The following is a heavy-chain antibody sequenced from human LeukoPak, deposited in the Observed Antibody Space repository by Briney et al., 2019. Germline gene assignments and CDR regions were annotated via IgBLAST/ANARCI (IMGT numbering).Heavy chain of an antibody. Sequence: SETLSLTCTVSGGSISSYYWSWIRQPPGKGLEWIGYIYYSGSTNYNPSLKSRVTISVDTSKNQFSLKLSSVTAADTAVCYCARGSYDYGDYGWFDPWGQGTLVTVSS. CDR1: GGSISSYY. CDR3: ARGSYDYGDYGWFDP. D-gene: IGHD4-17*01. J-gene: IGHJ5*02. CDR2: IYYSGST. V-gene: IGHV4-59*01.